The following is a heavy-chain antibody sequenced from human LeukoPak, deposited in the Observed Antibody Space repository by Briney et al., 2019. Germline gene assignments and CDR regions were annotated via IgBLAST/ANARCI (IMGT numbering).Heavy chain of an antibody. V-gene: IGHV6-1*01. CDR1: GDSVSSNSAA. J-gene: IGHJ3*02. CDR2: TYCRSEWYT. D-gene: IGHD3-10*01. Sequence: PSQTLSLTCAISGDSVSSNSAAWSWIRQSPSRGLEWLGRTYCRSEWYTHYAASVKSRITINPDTSKNQFSLQLNSLTPEDTAVYYCAREPKWTPGRLSAFDIWGQGTMVTVSP. CDR3: AREPKWTPGRLSAFDI.